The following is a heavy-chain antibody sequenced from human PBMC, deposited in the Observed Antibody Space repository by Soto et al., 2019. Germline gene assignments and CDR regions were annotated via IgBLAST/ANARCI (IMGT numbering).Heavy chain of an antibody. CDR1: GGSISSGGYY. CDR2: IYYSGST. CDR3: ARGGLNDYGGNGDAFDI. D-gene: IGHD4-17*01. V-gene: IGHV4-31*03. J-gene: IGHJ3*02. Sequence: QVQLQESGPGLVKPSQTLSLTCTVSGGSISSGGYYWSWIRQHPGKGLEWIGYIYYSGSTYYNPSLKSRVTISVDTSKNQFSLKLSSVTAADTAVYYCARGGLNDYGGNGDAFDIWGQGTMVTVSS.